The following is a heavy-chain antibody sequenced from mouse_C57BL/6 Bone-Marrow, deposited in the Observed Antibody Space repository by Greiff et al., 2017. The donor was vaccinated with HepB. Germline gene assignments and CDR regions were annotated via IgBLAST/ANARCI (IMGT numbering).Heavy chain of an antibody. D-gene: IGHD1-1*01. J-gene: IGHJ1*03. CDR2: IDPEDGDT. Sequence: VQLQHSGAELVRPGASVKLSCTASGFNIKDYYMHWVKQRPEQGLEWIGRIDPEDGDTEYAPKFQGKATMTADTSSNTAYLQLSSLTSEDTAVYYCTTRDGSSSCWYFDVWGTGTTVTVSS. V-gene: IGHV14-1*01. CDR3: TTRDGSSSCWYFDV. CDR1: GFNIKDYY.